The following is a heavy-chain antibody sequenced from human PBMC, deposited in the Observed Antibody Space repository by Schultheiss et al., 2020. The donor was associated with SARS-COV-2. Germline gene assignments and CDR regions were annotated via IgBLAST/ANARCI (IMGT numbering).Heavy chain of an antibody. CDR1: GFTFDDYA. CDR2: ISWNSGSI. CDR3: AKEAVKVED. J-gene: IGHJ2*01. Sequence: GGSLRLSCAASGFTFDDYAMHWVRQAPGKGLEWVSGISWNSGSIGYADSVKGRFTISRDNSKNTLYLQMNSLRAEDTAVYYCAKEAVKVEDWGRGTLVTVSS. V-gene: IGHV3-9*01. D-gene: IGHD6-19*01.